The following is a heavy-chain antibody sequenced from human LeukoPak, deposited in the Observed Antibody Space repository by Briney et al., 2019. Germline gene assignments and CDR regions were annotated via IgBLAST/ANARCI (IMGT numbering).Heavy chain of an antibody. CDR1: GYTFTGYY. Sequence: ASVKVSCKASGYTFTGYYMHWVRQAPGQGLEWMGWINPNSGGTNYAQKFQGRVTMTRGTSISTAYMELSSLRSDDTAVYYCATDPNCGGDCYWIAFDIWGQGTMVTVSS. D-gene: IGHD2-21*02. J-gene: IGHJ3*02. CDR2: INPNSGGT. CDR3: ATDPNCGGDCYWIAFDI. V-gene: IGHV1-2*02.